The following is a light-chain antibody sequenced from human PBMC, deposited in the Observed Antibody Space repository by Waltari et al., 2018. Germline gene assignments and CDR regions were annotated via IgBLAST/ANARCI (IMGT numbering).Light chain of an antibody. V-gene: IGKV3-20*01. CDR2: DSF. Sequence: TQSPGTLSFSPGERATLSCRASQNIRGAYLAWYQQRPGQAPRLLIYDSFIRATGIPDRFSGSGSGADFTLTISSLAPEDSAVYFCHQYDTSPQTFGQGTK. CDR3: HQYDTSPQT. J-gene: IGKJ1*01. CDR1: QNIRGAY.